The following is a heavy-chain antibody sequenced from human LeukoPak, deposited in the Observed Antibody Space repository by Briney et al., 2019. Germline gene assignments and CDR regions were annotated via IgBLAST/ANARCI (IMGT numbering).Heavy chain of an antibody. V-gene: IGHV3-9*03. CDR1: GFTFDDYA. CDR3: AKDYGSGSGTFDAFDI. J-gene: IGHJ3*02. CDR2: ISWNSGSI. Sequence: PGGSLRLSCAASGFTFDDYAMHWVRQAPGKGLEWVSGISWNSGSIGYADSVKGRFTISRDNAKNSPYLQMNSLRAEDMALYYCAKDYGSGSGTFDAFDIWGQGTMVTVSS. D-gene: IGHD1-26*01.